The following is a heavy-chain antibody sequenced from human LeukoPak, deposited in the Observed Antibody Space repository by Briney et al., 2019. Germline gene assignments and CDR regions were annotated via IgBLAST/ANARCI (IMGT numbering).Heavy chain of an antibody. CDR2: IYYSGST. CDR1: GGSISSSSYY. CDR3: ARHSSSSYAFDI. Sequence: SETLSLTCTVSGGSISSSSYYWGWIRQPPGKGLEWIGSIYYSGSTYYNPSLKSRVTISVDTSKNQFSLKLSSVTAADTAVYYCARHSSSSYAFDIWGQGTMVTVSS. D-gene: IGHD6-6*01. V-gene: IGHV4-39*01. J-gene: IGHJ3*02.